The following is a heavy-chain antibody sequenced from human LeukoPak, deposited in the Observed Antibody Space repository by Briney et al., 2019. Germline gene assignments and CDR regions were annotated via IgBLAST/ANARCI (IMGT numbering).Heavy chain of an antibody. D-gene: IGHD3-10*01. V-gene: IGHV4-59*08. CDR3: ARHLDYNGSGTYEF. CDR1: GGSISSYH. CDR2: ISYSGST. Sequence: SSETLSLTCIVSGGSISSYHWSWIRQPPGKGLEWIGYISYSGSTNYNPSLKSRVTISVDTSKNQFSLRLSSVTAADTAVYYCARHLDYNGSGTYEFWGQGTLVTVSS. J-gene: IGHJ4*02.